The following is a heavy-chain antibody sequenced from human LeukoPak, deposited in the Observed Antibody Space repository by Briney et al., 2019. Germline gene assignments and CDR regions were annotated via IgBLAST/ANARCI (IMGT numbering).Heavy chain of an antibody. CDR1: GYTFTSYA. Sequence: ASVKVSCKASGYTFTSYAMNWVRQAPGQGPEWMGWINTNTGNPTYAQGFTGRFVFSLDTSVSTAYLQISSLKAEDTAVYYCAREAVGIAAAGTGEGYYYYYMDVWGKGTTVTVSS. CDR2: INTNTGNP. CDR3: AREAVGIAAAGTGEGYYYYYMDV. D-gene: IGHD6-13*01. J-gene: IGHJ6*03. V-gene: IGHV7-4-1*02.